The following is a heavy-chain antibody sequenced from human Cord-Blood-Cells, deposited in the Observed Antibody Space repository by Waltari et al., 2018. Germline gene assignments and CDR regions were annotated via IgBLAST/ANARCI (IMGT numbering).Heavy chain of an antibody. D-gene: IGHD2-2*01. CDR3: ARALPDCSSTSCYYDY. J-gene: IGHJ4*02. CDR1: GGSFSGYY. CDR2: INHSGST. V-gene: IGHV4-34*01. Sequence: QVQLQQWGAGLLKPSETLSLTCAVYGGSFSGYYWSWIRQPPGKGLEWIGEINHSGSTNYNPSLKSRVTISVDTSKNHFSLKLSSVTAADTAVYYCARALPDCSSTSCYYDYWGQGTLVTVSS.